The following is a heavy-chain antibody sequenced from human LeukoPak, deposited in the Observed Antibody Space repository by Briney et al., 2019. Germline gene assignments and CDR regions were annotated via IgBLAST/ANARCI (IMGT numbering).Heavy chain of an antibody. CDR3: AREAALNTAGWYWLDY. V-gene: IGHV3-13*01. Sequence: GGSLRLSCAASGFTFSNYDFHWVRHSAGKGLEWVSAIGTPGNTYYADSVKGRFTISRENAKNSFYLQMDSLTVGDTAVYYCAREAALNTAGWYWLDYWGQGILVTVSS. J-gene: IGHJ4*02. CDR1: GFTFSNYD. CDR2: IGTPGNT. D-gene: IGHD6-19*01.